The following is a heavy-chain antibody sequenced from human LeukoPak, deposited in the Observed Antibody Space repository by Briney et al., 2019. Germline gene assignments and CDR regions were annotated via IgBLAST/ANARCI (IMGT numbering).Heavy chain of an antibody. D-gene: IGHD3-10*01. CDR2: IQYDGRNT. J-gene: IGHJ4*02. CDR1: GFTFSNYG. CDR3: ARGSLPIDY. Sequence: GGSLRLSCAASGFTFSNYGMHWVRQAPGKGLEWVAFIQYDGRNTYYADFVKGRFTISRDNAKNSLYLQMNSLRAEDTAVYYCARGSLPIDYWGQGTLVTVSS. V-gene: IGHV3-30*02.